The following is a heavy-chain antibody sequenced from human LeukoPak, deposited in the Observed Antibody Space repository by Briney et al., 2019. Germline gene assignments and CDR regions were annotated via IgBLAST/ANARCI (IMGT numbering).Heavy chain of an antibody. Sequence: GESLKISCKGSGYSFTSYWIGCVRQMPGKGLEWMGIIYPGDSDTRYSPSFQGQVTISADKSISTAYLQWSSLKASDTAMHYCARTYDYGGNSAYYFDYWGQGTLVTVSS. V-gene: IGHV5-51*01. J-gene: IGHJ4*02. CDR1: GYSFTSYW. CDR2: IYPGDSDT. CDR3: ARTYDYGGNSAYYFDY. D-gene: IGHD4-23*01.